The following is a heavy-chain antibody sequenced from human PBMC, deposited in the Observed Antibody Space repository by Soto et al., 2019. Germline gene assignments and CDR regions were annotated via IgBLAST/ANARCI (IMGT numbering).Heavy chain of an antibody. D-gene: IGHD3-22*01. CDR1: GFTFSNYW. CDR3: ARVRYYHDVSGYRWFDP. J-gene: IGHJ5*02. Sequence: EVQLVESGGGLVQPGGSLRLSCVASGFTFSNYWMTWVRQAPGKGLEGVANIKQDGSVKWYVDSVKGRFTVSRDNGENKLYLQMNSLRAEDTAVYYCARVRYYHDVSGYRWFDPWGQGTLVTVSS. V-gene: IGHV3-7*05. CDR2: IKQDGSVK.